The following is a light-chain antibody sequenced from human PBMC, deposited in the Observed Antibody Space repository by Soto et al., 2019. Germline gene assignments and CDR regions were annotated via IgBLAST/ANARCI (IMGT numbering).Light chain of an antibody. V-gene: IGLV4-69*02. CDR2: LNSDGSH. CDR3: QTWDTGIWV. CDR1: TGHSSYA. J-gene: IGLJ3*02. Sequence: QPVLTQSPSASASLGASVKLTCTLSTGHSSYAIAWHQQQPEKGPRYLMKLNSDGSHSKGDGIPDRCSGSTSGAERYLTISSLQSEYEADYYCQTWDTGIWVFGGGTKLTVL.